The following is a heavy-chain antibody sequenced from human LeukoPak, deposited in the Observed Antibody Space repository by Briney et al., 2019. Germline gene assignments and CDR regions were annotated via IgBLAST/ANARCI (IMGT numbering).Heavy chain of an antibody. V-gene: IGHV3-30*01. Sequence: AISYDGSNKYYADSVKGRFTISRDNSENTLYLQMNSLRAEDTAVYYCARDGTYGDSDDYYYYYMDVWGKGTTVTVSS. CDR2: ISYDGSNK. CDR3: ARDGTYGDSDDYYYYYMDV. D-gene: IGHD4-17*01. J-gene: IGHJ6*03.